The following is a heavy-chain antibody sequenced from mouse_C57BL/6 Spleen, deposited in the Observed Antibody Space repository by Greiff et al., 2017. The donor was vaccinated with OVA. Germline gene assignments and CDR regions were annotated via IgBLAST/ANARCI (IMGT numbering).Heavy chain of an antibody. D-gene: IGHD5-1*01. J-gene: IGHJ4*01. CDR2: INPNNGGT. CDR1: GYTFTDYN. CDR3: ARSGVRIPPYAMDY. V-gene: IGHV1-18*01. Sequence: EVQLQQSGPELVKPGASVKIPCKASGYTFTDYNMDWVKQSHGKSLEWIGDINPNNGGTIYNQKFKGKATLTVDKSSSTAYMELRSLTSEDTAVYYCARSGVRIPPYAMDYWGQGTSVTVSS.